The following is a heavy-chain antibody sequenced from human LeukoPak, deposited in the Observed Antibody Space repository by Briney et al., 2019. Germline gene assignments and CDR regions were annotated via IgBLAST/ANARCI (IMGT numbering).Heavy chain of an antibody. CDR3: AKDQGVVPFDY. CDR2: ISGSGGST. Sequence: GVLRLSCAASGFTFSSYAMSWVRQAPGKGREWVSAISGSGGSTYYADSVKGRFTISRDNSKNTLYLQMNSLRAEDTAVYYCAKDQGVVPFDYWGQGTLVTVSS. J-gene: IGHJ4*02. V-gene: IGHV3-23*01. D-gene: IGHD2-2*01. CDR1: GFTFSSYA.